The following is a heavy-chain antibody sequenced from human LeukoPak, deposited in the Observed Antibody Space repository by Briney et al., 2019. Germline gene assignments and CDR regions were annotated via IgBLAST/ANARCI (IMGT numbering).Heavy chain of an antibody. D-gene: IGHD3-10*01. Sequence: GGALRLSSAAPGFTFIIYAMSWVRQAPGKGLEWVSAISESGGSTYCAEPVKGRFSISRDNSKNTLYLQMNSLRAEDTAVYYCAKDFMVREFEYWGQGTLVTVSS. CDR2: ISESGGST. CDR3: AKDFMVREFEY. CDR1: GFTFIIYA. J-gene: IGHJ4*02. V-gene: IGHV3-23*01.